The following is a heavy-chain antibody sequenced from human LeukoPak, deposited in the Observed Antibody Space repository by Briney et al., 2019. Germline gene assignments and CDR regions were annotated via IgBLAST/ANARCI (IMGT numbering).Heavy chain of an antibody. CDR1: GYTFTSYY. CDR3: ARVGGYCSSTSCYGGDY. D-gene: IGHD2-2*01. Sequence: ASVKVSCKASGYTFTSYYMHWVRQAPGQGLEWMGIINPSGGSTSYAQKFQGRVTMTRDTSTSTVYMELSSLRSEDTAVYYCARVGGYCSSTSCYGGDYWGQGTLVTVSS. V-gene: IGHV1-46*01. CDR2: INPSGGST. J-gene: IGHJ4*02.